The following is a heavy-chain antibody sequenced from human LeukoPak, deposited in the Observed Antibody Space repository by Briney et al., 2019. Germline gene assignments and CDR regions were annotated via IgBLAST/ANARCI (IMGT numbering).Heavy chain of an antibody. CDR3: ARGGGNYDSSGLFDY. Sequence: PGGSLTHSCAASGFTFSDYYMSWIRQAPGKGLEWVSYISSSGSTICYADSVKGRFTISRDNAKNSLYLQMNSLRAEDTAVYYCARGGGNYDSSGLFDYWGQGTLVTVSS. J-gene: IGHJ4*02. CDR2: ISSSGSTI. V-gene: IGHV3-11*01. D-gene: IGHD3-22*01. CDR1: GFTFSDYY.